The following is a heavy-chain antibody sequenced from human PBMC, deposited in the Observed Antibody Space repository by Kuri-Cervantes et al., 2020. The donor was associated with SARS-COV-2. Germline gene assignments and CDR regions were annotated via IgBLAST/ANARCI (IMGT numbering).Heavy chain of an antibody. CDR1: GFTFSSYG. CDR3: AKDVGYFGGMDV. J-gene: IGHJ6*02. Sequence: GRSLRLSCAVSGFTFSSYGMHWVRQAPGKGLEWVAVISYDGSNKYYADSVKGRFTISRDNSKNTPYLQMNSLRAEDTAVYYCAKDVGYFGGMDVWGQGTTVTVSS. D-gene: IGHD3-9*01. V-gene: IGHV3-30*18. CDR2: ISYDGSNK.